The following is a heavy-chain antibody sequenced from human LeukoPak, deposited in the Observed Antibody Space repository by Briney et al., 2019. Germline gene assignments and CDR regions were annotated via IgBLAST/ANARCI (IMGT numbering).Heavy chain of an antibody. J-gene: IGHJ5*02. V-gene: IGHV4-39*01. CDR3: ARHIESGSYWFDP. Sequence: PSETLSLTCTVSRGSNSSSRYYWGWIRQPPGKGLEWIGSIYYSGNAYSGSTYYNPSLRSRVTVSVDTSKNQFSLKLSSVTAADTAVYFSARHIESGSYWFDPWGQGTLVTVSS. CDR1: RGSNSSSRYY. D-gene: IGHD1-26*01. CDR2: IYYSGNAYSGST.